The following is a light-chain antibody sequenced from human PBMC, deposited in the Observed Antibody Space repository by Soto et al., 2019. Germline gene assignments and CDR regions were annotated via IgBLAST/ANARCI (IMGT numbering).Light chain of an antibody. CDR3: SSYTSSSSTL. J-gene: IGLJ2*01. CDR1: SSDVGGYNY. Sequence: QSALTQPASVSGSPGQSITISCTGTSSDVGGYNYVSWYQQHPGKAPKLMIFEVTNRPSGVSNRFSGSKSGNTASLTISGLQAEDEADYFCSSYTSSSSTLFVGVTKLTVL. CDR2: EVT. V-gene: IGLV2-14*01.